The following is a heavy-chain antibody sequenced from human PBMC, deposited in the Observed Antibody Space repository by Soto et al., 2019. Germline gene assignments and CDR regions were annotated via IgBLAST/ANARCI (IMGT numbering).Heavy chain of an antibody. V-gene: IGHV3-9*01. CDR2: ISWNSGSI. D-gene: IGHD6-19*01. Sequence: DVQLVESGGGLVQPGRSLRLSCAASGFTFDDYAMHWVRQAPGKGLEWVSGISWNSGSIGYADSVKGRFTISRDNAKNSLYLQMNSLRAEDTALYYCAKDMRSSGWNYFDYWGQGTLVTVSS. CDR3: AKDMRSSGWNYFDY. J-gene: IGHJ4*02. CDR1: GFTFDDYA.